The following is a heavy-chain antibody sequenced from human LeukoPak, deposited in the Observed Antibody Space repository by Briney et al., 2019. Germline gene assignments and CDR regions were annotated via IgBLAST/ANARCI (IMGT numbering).Heavy chain of an antibody. D-gene: IGHD3-10*01. CDR3: ARVLMVRGTSHAFDF. J-gene: IGHJ3*01. CDR2: ISSSGSTI. CDR1: GFTFSSYS. V-gene: IGHV3-48*04. Sequence: GGSLRLSCAASGFTFSSYSMNWVRQAPGKGLEWVSSISSSGSTIYYVDSVKGRFTISRDNANNSLYLQMNSLRAEDTAVYYCARVLMVRGTSHAFDFWGRGTMVTVSS.